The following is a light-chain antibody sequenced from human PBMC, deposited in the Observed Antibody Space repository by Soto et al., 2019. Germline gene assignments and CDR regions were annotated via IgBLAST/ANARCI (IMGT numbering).Light chain of an antibody. CDR2: AAS. CDR1: QGINTY. Sequence: DIQMTQSPSSLSASVGDRVTITCRASQGINTYFAWFQQKPGKVPKLLIYAASTLQSGVPSRFSGSGSGTDFTLTISSLQPEDVATYYCQKYNGAPRAFGQGTKVEVK. CDR3: QKYNGAPRA. J-gene: IGKJ1*01. V-gene: IGKV1-27*01.